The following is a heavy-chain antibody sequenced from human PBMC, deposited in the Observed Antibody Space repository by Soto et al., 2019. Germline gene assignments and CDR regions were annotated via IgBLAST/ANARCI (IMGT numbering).Heavy chain of an antibody. V-gene: IGHV4-59*08. CDR3: ATRTRRTGHDY. CDR2: IYYSGST. CDR1: GRPVSGYE. J-gene: IGHJ4*02. Sequence: TLSPTCTGQGRPVSGYECRWSRQPPGKGLEWIGYIYYSGSTNYNPSLKSRVTISVDTSKNQFSLKLSSVTAADTAVYYCATRTRRTGHDYWGQGTLVTVSS. D-gene: IGHD2-2*01.